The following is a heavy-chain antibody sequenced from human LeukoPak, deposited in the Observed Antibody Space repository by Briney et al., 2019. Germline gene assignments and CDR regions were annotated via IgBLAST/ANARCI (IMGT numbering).Heavy chain of an antibody. D-gene: IGHD5-18*01. CDR2: ISGSGGST. CDR3: ARDLGGYSYGYNDY. J-gene: IGHJ4*02. CDR1: GFTFSSYA. V-gene: IGHV3-23*01. Sequence: PGGSLRLSCAASGFTFSSYAMSWVRQAPGKGLEWVSAISGSGGSTYYADSVKGRFTISRDNSKNTLYLQMNSLRAEDTAVYYCARDLGGYSYGYNDYWGQGTLVTVSS.